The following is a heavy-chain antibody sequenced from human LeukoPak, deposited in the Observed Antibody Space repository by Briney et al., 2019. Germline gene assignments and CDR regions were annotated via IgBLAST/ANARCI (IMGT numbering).Heavy chain of an antibody. V-gene: IGHV3-73*01. J-gene: IGHJ4*02. CDR2: IRNKANSYAT. D-gene: IGHD5-18*01. Sequence: GGSLRLSCAASGFTFGASTMHWVRQASGQGLEWVGHIRNKANSYATAYAASVKGRFTISRDDLKTTAYLRMNSLKTEDTAVYYCTRVYSYGYDYWGQGTLVTVSS. CDR3: TRVYSYGYDY. CDR1: GFTFGAST.